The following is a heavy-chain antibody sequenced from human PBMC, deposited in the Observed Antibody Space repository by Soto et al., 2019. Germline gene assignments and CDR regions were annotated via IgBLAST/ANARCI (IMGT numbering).Heavy chain of an antibody. V-gene: IGHV3-23*01. CDR3: PKGPSTARTVPFIGMDV. J-gene: IGHJ6*02. Sequence: GGSLRLSCAASGFTFSXYAMSWVRQAPGNGLEWVSAISGSGGSTYYADSVKGRLTISRDNSKNTLYLQMNSLRAEDTAVYYCPKGPSTARTVPFIGMDVGGQGTTVTVSS. CDR2: ISGSGGST. D-gene: IGHD6-6*01. CDR1: GFTFSXYA.